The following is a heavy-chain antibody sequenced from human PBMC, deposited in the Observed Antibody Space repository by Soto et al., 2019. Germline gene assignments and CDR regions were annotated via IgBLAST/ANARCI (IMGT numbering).Heavy chain of an antibody. V-gene: IGHV4-30-4*02. CDR1: GGSISYEYYH. J-gene: IGHJ5*02. CDR2: IHYSGSI. Sequence: SETLSLTCTVSGGSISYEYYHWTWIRQSPGKGLEWIGYIHYSGSIIYNPSFKSRVTISVDTSKNQFSLKLSSVTAADTAVYYCASSYYDFWSGYGMYNWFDPWGQGTLVTVSS. D-gene: IGHD3-3*01. CDR3: ASSYYDFWSGYGMYNWFDP.